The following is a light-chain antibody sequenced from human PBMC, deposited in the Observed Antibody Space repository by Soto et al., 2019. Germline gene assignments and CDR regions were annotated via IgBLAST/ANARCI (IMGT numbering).Light chain of an antibody. J-gene: IGLJ1*01. CDR1: SSDVGSYNR. CDR2: EVS. CDR3: SSYTSSSTPCG. Sequence: QYVLSPPPSVTGSPSQLATISCSGTSSDVGSYNRVSWYQQPPGTAPKLIIYEVSNRPSGVPDRFSGSKSGNTASLTISGLQAEDEADYYCSSYTSSSTPCGFGTGTKVTVL. V-gene: IGLV2-18*02.